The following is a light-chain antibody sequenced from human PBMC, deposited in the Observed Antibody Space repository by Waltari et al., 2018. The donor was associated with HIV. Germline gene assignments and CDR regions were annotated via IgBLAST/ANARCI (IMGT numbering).Light chain of an antibody. CDR1: SSDLGNYNL. V-gene: IGLV2-23*02. J-gene: IGLJ3*02. CDR2: EVI. CDR3: SSYASGHTWV. Sequence: QSALTQPASLSGSPGQSIVISCTGTSSDLGNYNLLSWYQHHPGKVPRLMFYEVINRPPRGSSRFSGPKAANTASLMISWLQAEDEGYYYCSSYASGHTWVFGGGTKLTVL.